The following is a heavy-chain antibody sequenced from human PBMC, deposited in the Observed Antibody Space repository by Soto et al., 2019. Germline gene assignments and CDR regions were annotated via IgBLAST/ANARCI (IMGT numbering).Heavy chain of an antibody. J-gene: IGHJ6*03. V-gene: IGHV4-34*01. D-gene: IGHD3-16*02. CDR2: INHSGST. CDR3: AREVMITFGGVIVSYYYYYMDV. CDR1: GGSFSGYY. Sequence: QVQLQQWGAGLLKPSETLSLTCAVYGGSFSGYYWSWIRQPPGKGLEWIGEINHSGSTNYNPSLKSRVTRSVDTSKNQFSLKLSSVTAADTAVYYCAREVMITFGGVIVSYYYYYMDVWGKGTTVTVTS.